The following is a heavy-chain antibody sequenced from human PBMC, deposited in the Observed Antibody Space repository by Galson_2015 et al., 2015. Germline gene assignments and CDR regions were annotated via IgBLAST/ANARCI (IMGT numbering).Heavy chain of an antibody. J-gene: IGHJ6*04. Sequence: SLRLSCAASGFTVSGSATHWVRQASGKGLEWIGHIKNKANNYATTYAASVRGRITISRDDSENTAYLEMSSLKTEDTAVYYCTRRMVDRMDVWAKGTTVTVSS. CDR1: GFTVSGSA. CDR2: IKNKANNYAT. CDR3: TRRMVDRMDV. V-gene: IGHV3-73*01. D-gene: IGHD2-8*01.